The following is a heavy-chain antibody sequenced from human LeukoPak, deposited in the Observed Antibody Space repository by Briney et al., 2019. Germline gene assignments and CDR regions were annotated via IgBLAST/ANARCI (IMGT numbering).Heavy chain of an antibody. CDR3: ARMLVGHFYDNSGYTKYFDY. CDR1: GLTFSNSA. CDR2: VGGSGDHL. D-gene: IGHD3-22*01. J-gene: IGHJ4*02. V-gene: IGHV3-23*01. Sequence: GGSLRLSCAASGLTFSNSAMSWVRQAPGKGLEWVSVVGGSGDHLYYADSVKGRFTISRDNSRDTLYLQMNTLRAEDTAICYCARMLVGHFYDNSGYTKYFDYWGQGTLVTVSS.